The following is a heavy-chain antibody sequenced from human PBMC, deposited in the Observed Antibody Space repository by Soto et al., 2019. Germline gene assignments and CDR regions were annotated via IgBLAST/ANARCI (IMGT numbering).Heavy chain of an antibody. J-gene: IGHJ6*02. CDR3: ARDVESGSSQYYYYYYGMDV. D-gene: IGHD1-26*01. Sequence: GGSLRLSCAASGFTFSSYAMHWVRQAPGKGLEWVAVILYDGSNKYYADSVKGRFTISRDNSKDTLYLQMNSLRAEDTAVYYCARDVESGSSQYYYYYYGMDVWGQGTTVTVSS. CDR1: GFTFSSYA. CDR2: ILYDGSNK. V-gene: IGHV3-30-3*01.